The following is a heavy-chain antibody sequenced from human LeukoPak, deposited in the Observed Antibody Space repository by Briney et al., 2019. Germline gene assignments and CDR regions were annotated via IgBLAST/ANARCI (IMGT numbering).Heavy chain of an antibody. J-gene: IGHJ6*02. CDR3: ARARTVAYYSYGMDV. CDR2: ISAYNGNT. V-gene: IGHV1-18*01. D-gene: IGHD4-23*01. Sequence: RASVKVCCKASGYTFTSYGISWVRQAPGQGPEWMGWISAYNGNTNYAQNLQGRVTMTTDTTTSTAYMELRSLGSDDTAVYYCARARTVAYYSYGMDVWGQGTTVTVSS. CDR1: GYTFTSYG.